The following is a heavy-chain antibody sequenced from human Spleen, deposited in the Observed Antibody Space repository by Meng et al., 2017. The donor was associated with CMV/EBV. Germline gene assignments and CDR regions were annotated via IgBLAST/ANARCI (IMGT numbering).Heavy chain of an antibody. J-gene: IGHJ5*02. D-gene: IGHD3-16*02. Sequence: CKASGYAFIGYNMFWVRQAPGQGLEWMGWINPKSGGTNYAQKFQDRVTMTRDTSISTAYMELSRLRSDDTAVYYCARGDIARSARFDPWGQGSLVTVSS. CDR1: GYAFIGYN. CDR2: INPKSGGT. V-gene: IGHV1-2*02. CDR3: ARGDIARSARFDP.